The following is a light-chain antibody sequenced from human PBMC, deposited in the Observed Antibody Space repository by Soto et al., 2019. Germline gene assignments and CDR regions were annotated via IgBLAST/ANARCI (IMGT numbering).Light chain of an antibody. Sequence: QSALTQPASVSGSPGQSITISCTGTSSDVGGYNYVSWYQQRPGKAPKLMIYEVSNRPSGVSNRFSGSKSGNTASLTISGLQAEDEADYYCSSYTSSSTLEVFGTGTKATVL. J-gene: IGLJ1*01. V-gene: IGLV2-14*01. CDR3: SSYTSSSTLEV. CDR2: EVS. CDR1: SSDVGGYNY.